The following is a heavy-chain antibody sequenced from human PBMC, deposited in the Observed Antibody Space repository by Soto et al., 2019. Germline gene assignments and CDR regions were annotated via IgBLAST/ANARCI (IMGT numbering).Heavy chain of an antibody. CDR3: ARDSHDYGDYSANWFDP. CDR2: IYTSGST. J-gene: IGHJ5*02. V-gene: IGHV4-4*07. D-gene: IGHD4-17*01. Sequence: QVQLQESGPGLVKPSETLSLTCTVSGGSISSYYWSWIRQPAGKGLEWIGRIYTSGSTNYNPSLKSRVTMSVDTSKNQFSLKLSSVTAADTAVYYCARDSHDYGDYSANWFDPWGQGTLVTVSS. CDR1: GGSISSYY.